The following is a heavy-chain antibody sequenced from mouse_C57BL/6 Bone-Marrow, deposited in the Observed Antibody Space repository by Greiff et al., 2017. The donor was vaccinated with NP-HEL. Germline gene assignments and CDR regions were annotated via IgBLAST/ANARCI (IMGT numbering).Heavy chain of an antibody. CDR2: INPYNGGT. Sequence: VQLQQSGPVLVKPGASVKMSCKASGYTFTDYYMNWVKQSHGKSLEWIGVINPYNGGTSYNQKFKGKATLTVDKSSSTAYMGLNSLTSEDSAVYYCARDYGSSPYWGQGTTLTVSS. V-gene: IGHV1-19*01. J-gene: IGHJ2*01. CDR1: GYTFTDYY. CDR3: ARDYGSSPY. D-gene: IGHD1-1*01.